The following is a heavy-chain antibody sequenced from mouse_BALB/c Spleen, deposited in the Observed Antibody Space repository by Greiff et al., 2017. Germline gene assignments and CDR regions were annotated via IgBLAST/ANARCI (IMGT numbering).Heavy chain of an antibody. Sequence: EVKVVESGGGLVKPGGSLKLSCAASGFTFSSYAMSWVRQTPEKRLEWVASISSGGSTYYPDSVKGRFTISRDNARNILYLQMSSMRSEDTAMYYCARGFYYDYDGFAYWGQGTLVTVSA. D-gene: IGHD2-4*01. CDR3: ARGFYYDYDGFAY. J-gene: IGHJ3*01. CDR1: GFTFSSYA. V-gene: IGHV5-6-5*01. CDR2: ISSGGST.